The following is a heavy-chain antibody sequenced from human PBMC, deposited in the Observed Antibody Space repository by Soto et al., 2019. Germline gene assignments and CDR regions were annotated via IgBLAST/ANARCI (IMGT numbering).Heavy chain of an antibody. Sequence: PSDTLSLTCTVSGFSISSYYWSWIRPPPGKGLEWIGYMYYGGRTNYNPSLKSRVTISVDTSKMQVSLKLSSVTAADTAVYFCARGTPSPLIVRSSRGPWFDPWGQGTLVTVSS. CDR3: ARGTPSPLIVRSSRGPWFDP. D-gene: IGHD2-15*01. V-gene: IGHV4-59*08. CDR2: MYYGGRT. CDR1: GFSISSYY. J-gene: IGHJ5*02.